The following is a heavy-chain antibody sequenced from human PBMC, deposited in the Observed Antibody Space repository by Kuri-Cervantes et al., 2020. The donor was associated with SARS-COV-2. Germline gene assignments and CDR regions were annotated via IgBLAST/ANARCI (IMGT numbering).Heavy chain of an antibody. J-gene: IGHJ4*02. V-gene: IGHV1-8*03. D-gene: IGHD1-1*01. CDR2: MDPNSGNT. CDR1: GYTFTSYD. Sequence: ASVKVSCKASGYTFTSYDINWVRQATGQGLEWMGWMDPNSGNTGYAQKFQGRVTITRNTSISTAYMELSSLRSEDTAVYYCAREDWNDAGVFDYWGQGTLVTV. CDR3: AREDWNDAGVFDY.